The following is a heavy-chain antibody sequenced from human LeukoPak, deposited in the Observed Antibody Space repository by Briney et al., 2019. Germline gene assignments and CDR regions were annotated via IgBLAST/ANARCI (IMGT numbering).Heavy chain of an antibody. D-gene: IGHD1-26*01. V-gene: IGHV4-39*07. CDR2: IYYTGNT. J-gene: IGHJ4*02. CDR3: ARAQWELLKGTFDY. CDR1: GGSVSSSNFY. Sequence: SQTLSLTCTVSGGSVSSSNFYWAWIRQPPGKGLEWIGSIYYTGNTFYNPSLKSRGTLSIDTSKNQFSLKLTSVTAADTAVYYCARAQWELLKGTFDYWGQGTLVTVSS.